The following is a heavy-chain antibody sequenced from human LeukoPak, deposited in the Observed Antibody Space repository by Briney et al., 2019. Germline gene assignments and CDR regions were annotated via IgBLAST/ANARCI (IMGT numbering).Heavy chain of an antibody. V-gene: IGHV3-21*01. J-gene: IGHJ4*02. D-gene: IGHD3-22*01. Sequence: GGSLRLSCAASGFTFSSYSMNWVRQAPGKGLEWVSSISSSSSYIYYADSVKGRFTISRDNAKNSLYLQMNSLRAEGTAVYYCASAYYYDSSGYYALRYWGQGTLVTVSS. CDR2: ISSSSSYI. CDR3: ASAYYYDSSGYYALRY. CDR1: GFTFSSYS.